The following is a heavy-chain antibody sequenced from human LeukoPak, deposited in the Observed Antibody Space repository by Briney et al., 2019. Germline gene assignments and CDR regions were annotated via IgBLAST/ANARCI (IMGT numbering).Heavy chain of an antibody. D-gene: IGHD4-17*01. J-gene: IGHJ5*02. CDR1: GGSISSYY. Sequence: LSESLSLTCTVSGGSISSYYLSWIRPPPCKGLDGIGYIYYSGSTNYNPSLKSRVTISVDTSKNQFSLKLSSVTAADTAVYYCARHQVGDYWFDPWGQGTLVTVSS. V-gene: IGHV4-59*08. CDR2: IYYSGST. CDR3: ARHQVGDYWFDP.